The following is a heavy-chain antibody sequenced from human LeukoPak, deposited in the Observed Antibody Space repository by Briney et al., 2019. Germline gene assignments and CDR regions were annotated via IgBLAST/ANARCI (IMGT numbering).Heavy chain of an antibody. CDR3: ARDSGATGF. V-gene: IGHV4-30-4*01. Sequence: PSETLSLTCTVSGGSTSSGDYYWSWLRQPPGKGLEWIGYIYYSGSTYYNPSLKSRVSISVDKSKNQFSLKLSSMTAADTAVYYCARDSGATGFWGQGILVTVSS. CDR1: GGSTSSGDYY. CDR2: IYYSGST. J-gene: IGHJ4*02. D-gene: IGHD3-9*01.